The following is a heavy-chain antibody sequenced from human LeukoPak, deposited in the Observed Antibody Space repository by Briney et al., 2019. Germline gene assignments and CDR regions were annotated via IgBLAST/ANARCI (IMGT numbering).Heavy chain of an antibody. J-gene: IGHJ4*02. CDR2: MSNSVNT. CDR3: AISAVRGSSYGHFES. Sequence: TSETLSLTCTVSGGSISGYYWTWIRQPPGKGLEWIGYMSNSVNTNYNPSLKSRVTISVDTSKNQFSLKLSSVTAADTALYYCAISAVRGSSYGHFESWGQGTLVTVSS. CDR1: GGSISGYY. D-gene: IGHD5-18*01. V-gene: IGHV4-59*01.